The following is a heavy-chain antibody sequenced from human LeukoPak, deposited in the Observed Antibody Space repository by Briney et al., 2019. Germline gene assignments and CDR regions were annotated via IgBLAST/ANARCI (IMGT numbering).Heavy chain of an antibody. Sequence: PSETLSLTCAVYGGSFSGYYWSWIRQPPGKGLEWIGEINHSGSTNYNPSLKSRVTISVDTSKNQFSLKLSSVTAADTAVYYCARVVILGFDPWGQGTLVTVSS. D-gene: IGHD2-2*01. J-gene: IGHJ5*02. CDR1: GGSFSGYY. CDR2: INHSGST. V-gene: IGHV4-34*01. CDR3: ARVVILGFDP.